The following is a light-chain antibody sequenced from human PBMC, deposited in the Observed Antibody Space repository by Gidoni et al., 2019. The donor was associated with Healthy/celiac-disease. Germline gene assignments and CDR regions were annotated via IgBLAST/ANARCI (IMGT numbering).Light chain of an antibody. J-gene: IGKJ4*01. V-gene: IGKV1-33*01. CDR1: QDITNY. CDR3: QQYDNLPLT. CDR2: DAS. Sequence: DIQMTQSPSSLSAFVGDRVTITSQASQDITNYLNWYQQKPGKAPQRQIYDASNLETGVPSRFSGSGSGTDFTFTVSSLQPEDIATYYCQQYDNLPLTFGGGTKVEIK.